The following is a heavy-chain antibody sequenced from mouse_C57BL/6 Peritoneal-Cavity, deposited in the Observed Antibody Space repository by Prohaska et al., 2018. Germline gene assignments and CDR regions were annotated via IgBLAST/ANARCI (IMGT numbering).Heavy chain of an antibody. CDR2: INPYNGGT. Sequence: EVQLQQSGPVLVKPGDSVKMSCKASGYTFTDYYMNWVKQSHGKSLEWIGVINPYNGGTSYNQKFKGKATLTGDKSSSTAYMELNSLTSEDSAVYYCASYYGSSHFDYWGQGTTLTVSS. CDR3: ASYYGSSHFDY. J-gene: IGHJ2*01. CDR1: GYTFTDYY. V-gene: IGHV1-19*01. D-gene: IGHD1-1*01.